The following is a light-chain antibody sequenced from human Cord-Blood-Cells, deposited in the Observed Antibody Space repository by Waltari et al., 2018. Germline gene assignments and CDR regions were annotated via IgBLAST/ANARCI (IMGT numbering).Light chain of an antibody. CDR2: GAC. CDR3: QQYGSSPPRIT. J-gene: IGKJ5*01. V-gene: IGKV3-20*01. CDR1: QSVSSSY. Sequence: EIVLTQSPGTLSLSPGERATLSCRASQSVSSSYLAWYQQKPGQAPSLLIYGACSRATGIPDRFSGSGSGTDFTLTISRLEPEDFAVYYCQQYGSSPPRITFGQGTRLEIK.